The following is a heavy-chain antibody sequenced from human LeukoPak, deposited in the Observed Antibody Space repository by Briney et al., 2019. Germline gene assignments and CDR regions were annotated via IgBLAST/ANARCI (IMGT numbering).Heavy chain of an antibody. V-gene: IGHV3-23*01. D-gene: IGHD1-26*01. CDR1: GYTFSNYA. Sequence: GGSLRLSCAASGYTFSNYAMIWVRQATGRGLEWVSSISSSGGRTYYADSVKGRFTISRDNSKNTLSLQMNSLKAEDTAVYYCAKINSGSYTDYWGQGTLVTVFS. J-gene: IGHJ4*02. CDR2: ISSSGGRT. CDR3: AKINSGSYTDY.